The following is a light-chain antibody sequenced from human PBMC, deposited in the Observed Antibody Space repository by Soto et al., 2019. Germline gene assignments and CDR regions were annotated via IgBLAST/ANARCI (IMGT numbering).Light chain of an antibody. CDR3: SSYTTSATLV. J-gene: IGLJ2*01. V-gene: IGLV2-14*01. CDR1: SSDVGGYNF. Sequence: QSALTQPASVSGSPGQSITISCTGTSSDVGGYNFVSWYQHHPGKAPQLVIFEVSNRPSGVSNRFSGSKSGNTASLTISGLQSEDEADYFCSSYTTSATLVFGLGTKVTVL. CDR2: EVS.